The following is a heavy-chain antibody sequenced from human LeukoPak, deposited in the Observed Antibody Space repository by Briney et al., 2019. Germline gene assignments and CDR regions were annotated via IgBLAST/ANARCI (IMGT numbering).Heavy chain of an antibody. D-gene: IGHD3-3*01. V-gene: IGHV5-51*01. CDR2: IYPGDSDT. CDR1: GYSFTSYW. J-gene: IGHJ5*02. Sequence: GESLTLSCKGSGYSFTSYWIGWVSQMPGKGLEWMGIIYPGDSDTIYSPSFQGQVTISADKSISTAYLQWSSLKASDTAMYYCARHPDPLESLNWFDPWGQGTLVTVSS. CDR3: ARHPDPLESLNWFDP.